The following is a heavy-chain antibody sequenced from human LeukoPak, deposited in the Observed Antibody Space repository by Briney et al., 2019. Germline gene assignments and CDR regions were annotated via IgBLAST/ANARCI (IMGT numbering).Heavy chain of an antibody. Sequence: ASVKVSCKASGYTFTGYYMHWVRQAPGQGLEWMGRINPNSGGTNYAQKFQGRVTMTRDTSVSTAYMELSRLRSDDTAVYYCARERIRGYWYFDLWGRGTLVTVSS. J-gene: IGHJ2*01. D-gene: IGHD2-15*01. CDR2: INPNSGGT. CDR1: GYTFTGYY. V-gene: IGHV1-2*06. CDR3: ARERIRGYWYFDL.